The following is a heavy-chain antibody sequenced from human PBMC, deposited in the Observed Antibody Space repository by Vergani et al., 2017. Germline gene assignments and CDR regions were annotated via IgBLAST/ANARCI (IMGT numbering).Heavy chain of an antibody. CDR1: GFTFSSYA. CDR2: ISYDGSNK. CDR3: ARDLKVDYDILTGPRDAFDI. Sequence: VQLLESGGGLVQPGGSLRLSCAASGFTFSSYAMSWVRQAPGKGLEWVAVISYDGSNKYYADSVKGRFTISRDNSKNTLYLQMNSLRAEDTAVYYCARDLKVDYDILTGPRDAFDIWGQGTMVTVSS. J-gene: IGHJ3*02. D-gene: IGHD3-9*01. V-gene: IGHV3-30*04.